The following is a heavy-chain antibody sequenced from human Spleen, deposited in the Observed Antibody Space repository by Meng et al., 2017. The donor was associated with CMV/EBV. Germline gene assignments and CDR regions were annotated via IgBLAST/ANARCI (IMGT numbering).Heavy chain of an antibody. Sequence: GESLKICCTASGFAFSSFAMSWVRQAPGRGLEWVSISYNGGSSSYYTDSVRGRFTISRDDSMNTLYLQMNRLRGEDTAVYYCAKENFYGGGYDYYYGMDVWGQGTTVTVSS. CDR3: AKENFYGGGYDYYYGMDV. D-gene: IGHD2/OR15-2a*01. CDR1: GFAFSSFA. J-gene: IGHJ6*02. V-gene: IGHV3-23*03. CDR2: SYNGGSSS.